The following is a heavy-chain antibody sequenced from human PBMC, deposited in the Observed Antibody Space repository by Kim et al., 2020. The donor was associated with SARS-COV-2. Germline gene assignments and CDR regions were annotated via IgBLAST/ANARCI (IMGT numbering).Heavy chain of an antibody. V-gene: IGHV1-69*02. Sequence: FQGRVTITADKSTSTAYMELSSLRSEDTAVYYCARTHYYDSSGYYLTVDYWGQGTLVTVSS. D-gene: IGHD3-22*01. CDR3: ARTHYYDSSGYYLTVDY. J-gene: IGHJ4*02.